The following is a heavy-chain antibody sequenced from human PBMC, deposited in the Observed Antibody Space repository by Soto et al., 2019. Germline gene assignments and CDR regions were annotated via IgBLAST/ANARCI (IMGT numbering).Heavy chain of an antibody. CDR2: IYHSGST. Sequence: QVQLQESGPGLVKPSGTLSLTCAVSGGSISSSNWWTWVRQPPGKGLEWIGEIYHSGSTNYNPSLKIRLXXXVXXSRNQFSLSLSSVTAADTAVSYCERTSLAGTPLAYWGQGPLVTVSS. J-gene: IGHJ4*02. CDR3: ERTSLAGTPLAY. V-gene: IGHV4-4*02. D-gene: IGHD6-19*01. CDR1: GGSISSSNW.